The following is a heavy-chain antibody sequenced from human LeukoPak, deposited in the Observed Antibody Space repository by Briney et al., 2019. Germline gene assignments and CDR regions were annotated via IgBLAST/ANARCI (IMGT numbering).Heavy chain of an antibody. Sequence: PGGSLRLSCAASGFTFNNAWMSSVRQAPGKGLEWVGRIKSNSAGANTDYAAPVKGTFSISSDESRNIVCMQMNSLKTKDTYVSYGGTDVHGGSGSYCLGYWGQGTLVTVSS. D-gene: IGHD3-10*01. CDR2: IKSNSAGANT. V-gene: IGHV3-15*01. CDR3: GTDVHGGSGSYCLGY. J-gene: IGHJ4*02. CDR1: GFTFNNAW.